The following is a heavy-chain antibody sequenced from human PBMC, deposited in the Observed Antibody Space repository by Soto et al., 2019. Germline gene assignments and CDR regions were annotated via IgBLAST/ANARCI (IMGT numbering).Heavy chain of an antibody. CDR2: TSIYNGHT. J-gene: IGHJ4*02. D-gene: IGHD4-17*01. Sequence: ASGKVCCKAASYTFTASGISWVRQAPGQGLERMGWTSIYNGHTEYSPKFLGRVVMTTDTSADTAYLELKSLRPDDAALYYCARWDDYGASDQYHFDQWGQGPLVTVSS. V-gene: IGHV1-18*01. CDR3: ARWDDYGASDQYHFDQ. CDR1: SYTFTASG.